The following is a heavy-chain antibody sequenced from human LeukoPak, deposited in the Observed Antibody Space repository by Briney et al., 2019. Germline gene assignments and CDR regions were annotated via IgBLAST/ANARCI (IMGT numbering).Heavy chain of an antibody. CDR2: ISGSGGST. Sequence: GGSLRLSXAASGFTFSSYAMSWVRQAPGKGLEWVSAISGSGGSTYYADSVKGRFTISRDNSKNTLYLKMNSLRAEDTAVYYCAKDHVLAPWTPFDYLGQGTLVTVSS. CDR1: GFTFSSYA. D-gene: IGHD3-10*02. CDR3: AKDHVLAPWTPFDY. J-gene: IGHJ4*02. V-gene: IGHV3-23*01.